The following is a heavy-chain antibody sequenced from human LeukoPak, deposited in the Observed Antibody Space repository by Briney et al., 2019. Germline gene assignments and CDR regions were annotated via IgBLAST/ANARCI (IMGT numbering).Heavy chain of an antibody. CDR2: IYYSGST. CDR1: GGSISSSSYY. D-gene: IGHD3-3*01. CDR3: ARGSFDDFWSGYYNGYFDY. J-gene: IGHJ4*02. V-gene: IGHV4-39*07. Sequence: PSETLFLTCTVSGGSISSSSYYWGWIRQPPGKGLEWIGSIYYSGSTYYNPSLKSRVTISVGTSKNQFSLKLSSVTAADTAVYYCARGSFDDFWSGYYNGYFDYWGQGTLVTVSS.